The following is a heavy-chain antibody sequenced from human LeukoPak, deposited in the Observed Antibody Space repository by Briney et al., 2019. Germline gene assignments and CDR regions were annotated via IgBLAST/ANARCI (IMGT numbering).Heavy chain of an antibody. J-gene: IGHJ4*02. V-gene: IGHV1-69*05. CDR3: ASGRFLANDY. D-gene: IGHD3-3*01. CDR2: IIPIFGTA. CDR1: GGTFSSYA. Sequence: SVKVSCKASGGTFSSYAISWVRQAPGQELEWMGGIIPIFGTANYAQKFQGRVTITTDESTSTAYMELSSLRSEDTAVYYCASGRFLANDYWGQGTLVTVSS.